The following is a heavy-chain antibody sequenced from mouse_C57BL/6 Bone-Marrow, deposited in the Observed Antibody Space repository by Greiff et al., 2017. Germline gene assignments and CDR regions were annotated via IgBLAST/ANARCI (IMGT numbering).Heavy chain of an antibody. CDR2: IYPSDSET. D-gene: IGHD1-1*01. CDR1: GYTFTSYW. CDR3: ARGGRRYFDV. J-gene: IGHJ1*03. V-gene: IGHV1-61*01. Sequence: QVQLQQSGAELVRPGASVTLSCKASGYTFTSYWMDWVKQRPGQGLEWIGNIYPSDSETHYNQKFKDKATLTVDKSSSTAYMQLSSLTSEDSAVYYCARGGRRYFDVWGTGTTVTVSS.